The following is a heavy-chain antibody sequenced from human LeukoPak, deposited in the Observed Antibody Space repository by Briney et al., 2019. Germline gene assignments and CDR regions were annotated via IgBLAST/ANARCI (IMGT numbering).Heavy chain of an antibody. CDR2: ISSSSSTI. CDR3: ARASKSKNSNYYYMDV. D-gene: IGHD4-11*01. V-gene: IGHV3-48*01. CDR1: GFTFSSYW. Sequence: GGSLRLSCAASGFTFSSYWMHWVRQAPGKGLEWVSYISSSSSTIYYADSVKGRFTISRDNAKNSLYLQMNSLRAEDTAVYYCARASKSKNSNYYYMDVWGKGTTVTVSS. J-gene: IGHJ6*03.